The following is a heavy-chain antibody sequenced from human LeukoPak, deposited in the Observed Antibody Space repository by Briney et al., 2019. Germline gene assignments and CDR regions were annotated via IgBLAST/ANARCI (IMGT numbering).Heavy chain of an antibody. Sequence: SETLSLTSTVSGGSIISNYWSWIRQSARTGLGWIGRIYGSGITDYNPSLKSRVTMSLDTSRKQFSLRLTSVTAADTAVYYCARLKFYDSTGYSPGYYMDVWGKGTTVSVFS. CDR2: IYGSGIT. J-gene: IGHJ6*03. CDR3: ARLKFYDSTGYSPGYYMDV. V-gene: IGHV4-4*07. D-gene: IGHD3-22*01. CDR1: GGSIISNY.